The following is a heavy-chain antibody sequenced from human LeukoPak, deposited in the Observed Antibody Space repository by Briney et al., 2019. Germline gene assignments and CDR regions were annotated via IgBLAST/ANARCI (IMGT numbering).Heavy chain of an antibody. CDR3: ARAVAGDLDY. D-gene: IGHD6-19*01. CDR1: GYSISSGYY. V-gene: IGHV4-38-2*02. J-gene: IGHJ4*02. Sequence: ASETLSLTCTVSGYSISSGYYWGWIRQPPGKGLEWIGSIYHSGSTYYNPSLKSRVTISVDTSKNQFSLKLSSVTAADTAVYHCARAVAGDLDYWGQGTLVTVSS. CDR2: IYHSGST.